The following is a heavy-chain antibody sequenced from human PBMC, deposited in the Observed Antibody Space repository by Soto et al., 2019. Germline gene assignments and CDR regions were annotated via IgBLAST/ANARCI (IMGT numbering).Heavy chain of an antibody. CDR1: GFTFSSYA. D-gene: IGHD1-26*01. Sequence: GGSLRLSCAASGFTFSSYAMSWVRQAPGKGLEWVSGISGSGGSTDYADSVKGRFTISRDNSKNTLYLQMNSLRAEDTAVYYCTKLGAYVGATTEVKGYYFDSWGQGT. J-gene: IGHJ4*02. CDR2: ISGSGGST. V-gene: IGHV3-23*01. CDR3: TKLGAYVGATTEVKGYYFDS.